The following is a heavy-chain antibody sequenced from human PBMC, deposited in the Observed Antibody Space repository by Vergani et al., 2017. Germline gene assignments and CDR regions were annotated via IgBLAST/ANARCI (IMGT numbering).Heavy chain of an antibody. Sequence: EVQLVESGGGLVQPGRSLRLSCAASGFTFDDYAMHWVRQAPGKGLEWVSGISWKSGSIGYADSVKGRFTISRDNAKNSLYLQMNSLRAEDTALYYCAKEESTVTTLEDWGQGTLVTVSS. J-gene: IGHJ4*02. V-gene: IGHV3-9*01. CDR1: GFTFDDYA. CDR2: ISWKSGSI. CDR3: AKEESTVTTLED. D-gene: IGHD4-17*01.